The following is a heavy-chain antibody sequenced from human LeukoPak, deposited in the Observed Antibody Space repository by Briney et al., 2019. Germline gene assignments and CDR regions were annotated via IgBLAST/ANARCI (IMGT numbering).Heavy chain of an antibody. D-gene: IGHD5-24*01. CDR1: GGSISSSSYY. CDR3: ARLHRDGYNLGHFDY. V-gene: IGHV4-39*01. Sequence: PSETLSLTCTVSGGSISSSSYYWGWIRQPPGKGLEWIGSIYYSGSTYYNPSLKSRVSIFVDTSKNQFSLKLSSVTAADTAVYYCARLHRDGYNLGHFDYWGQGTLVTVSS. J-gene: IGHJ4*02. CDR2: IYYSGST.